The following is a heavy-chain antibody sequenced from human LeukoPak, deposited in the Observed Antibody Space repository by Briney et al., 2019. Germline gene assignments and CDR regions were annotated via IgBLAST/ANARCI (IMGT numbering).Heavy chain of an antibody. J-gene: IGHJ4*02. CDR2: IYYGGST. CDR1: GGSISSSSYY. Sequence: SETLSLTCTVSGGSISSSSYYWGWIRQPPGKGLEWIVSIYYGGSTYCNPSLKSRVTISVDTSNNQFSLKLSSVTAADTAVYYCARDSPQWLVHDYWGQGTLVTVSS. CDR3: ARDSPQWLVHDY. V-gene: IGHV4-39*07. D-gene: IGHD6-19*01.